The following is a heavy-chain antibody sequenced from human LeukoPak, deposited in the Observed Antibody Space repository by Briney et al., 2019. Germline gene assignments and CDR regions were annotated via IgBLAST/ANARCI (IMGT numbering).Heavy chain of an antibody. V-gene: IGHV3-21*01. D-gene: IGHD2-15*01. J-gene: IGHJ6*02. CDR2: ISTSTSYI. CDR1: GFTFNSYG. CDR3: ARLAVVAATEDPYYYKYGMDV. Sequence: GGSLRLSCAASGFTFNSYGMNWVRPAPGKGLEWVSSISTSTSYIYYADSVKGRFTISRDNAKNSLYLQMNSLRAEDTAVYYCARLAVVAATEDPYYYKYGMDVWGQGTTVTVSS.